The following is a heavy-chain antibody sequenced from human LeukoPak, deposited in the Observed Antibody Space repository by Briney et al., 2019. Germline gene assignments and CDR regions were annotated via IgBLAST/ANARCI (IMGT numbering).Heavy chain of an antibody. Sequence: ASVTVSFKTSGYTFTGYYIHWVRQASGQELAWVAWINPNSGGTKYSQQFQGRVTLTRDTSISTAYMELSRLTSDDTAVYYCARGHSDIWYSLGHWGQGTLVTVSA. V-gene: IGHV1-2*02. J-gene: IGHJ4*02. CDR2: INPNSGGT. D-gene: IGHD1-26*01. CDR1: GYTFTGYY. CDR3: ARGHSDIWYSLGH.